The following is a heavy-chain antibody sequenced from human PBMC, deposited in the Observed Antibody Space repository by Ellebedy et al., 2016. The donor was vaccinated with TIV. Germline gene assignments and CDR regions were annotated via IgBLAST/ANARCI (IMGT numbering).Heavy chain of an antibody. J-gene: IGHJ4*02. CDR1: GGSISSSSYY. Sequence: GSLRLSCTVSGGSISSSSYYWGWIRQPPGKGLEWIGSIYYSGSTYYNPSLKSRVTISVDTSKNQFSLKLSSVTAADTAVYYCASQDYGDYDFDYWGQGTLVTVSS. CDR2: IYYSGST. CDR3: ASQDYGDYDFDY. V-gene: IGHV4-39*01. D-gene: IGHD4-17*01.